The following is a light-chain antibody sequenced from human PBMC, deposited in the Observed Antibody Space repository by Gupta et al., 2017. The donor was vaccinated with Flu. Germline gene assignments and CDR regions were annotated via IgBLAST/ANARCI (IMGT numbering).Light chain of an antibody. Sequence: EMVLTQSPGTLSLSPGERATLSCRASRHASTNFLAGYHKKPGQAPRLLMSEVNYRATGAPDRFSGSGSGTEFTLTIIRLEPGDVAVYYCQQGASVPSTFGRGTKVDIK. CDR2: EVN. CDR1: RHASTNF. CDR3: QQGASVPST. V-gene: IGKV3-20*01. J-gene: IGKJ3*01.